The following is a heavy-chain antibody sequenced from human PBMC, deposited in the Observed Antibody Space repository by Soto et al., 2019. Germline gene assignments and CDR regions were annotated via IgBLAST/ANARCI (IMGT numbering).Heavy chain of an antibody. CDR2: IWDDGSNK. J-gene: IGHJ6*02. CDR1: GFTFSSYG. V-gene: IGHV3-33*01. Sequence: QVQLVESGGGVVQPGRSLRLSCAASGFTFSSYGMHWVRQAPGKWLEWVAVIWDDGSNKYYANSVKGRFTISRDNFXKXXYLQMISLRAENTGVDYCARDNYYGSGSYSEGMDVWGHGTTVTVSS. D-gene: IGHD3-10*01. CDR3: ARDNYYGSGSYSEGMDV.